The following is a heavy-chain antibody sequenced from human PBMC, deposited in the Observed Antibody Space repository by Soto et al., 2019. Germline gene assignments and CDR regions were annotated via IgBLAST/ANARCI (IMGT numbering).Heavy chain of an antibody. J-gene: IGHJ4*02. V-gene: IGHV1-18*04. CDR2: ISGFNDDR. CDR3: ARDTYSDYVFDY. CDR1: GYTFTNYG. Sequence: QAQLVQSGAEEKKPGASVKVSCKASGYTFTNYGISWVRQAPGQGLEWMGWISGFNDDRNYVQKFQGRITITTDTSTGTAYMELRSLTSDDTAVYYCARDTYSDYVFDYWGQGTLVTVSS. D-gene: IGHD4-17*01.